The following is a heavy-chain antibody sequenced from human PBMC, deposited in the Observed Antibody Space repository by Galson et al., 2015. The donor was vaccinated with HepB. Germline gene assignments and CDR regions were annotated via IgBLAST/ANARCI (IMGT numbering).Heavy chain of an antibody. CDR1: GFTFSSYP. CDR2: ISYNGNNK. V-gene: IGHV3-30*04. Sequence: SLRLSCAASGFTFSSYPLHWVRQAPGKGLEWVAVISYNGNNKNYADSVKGRFTISRDNSKNTLYLQMNSLRTEDTAVYYCAGLELDPLYYYYYYGVDVWGQGTTVTVSS. CDR3: AGLELDPLYYYYYYGVDV. J-gene: IGHJ6*02. D-gene: IGHD1-7*01.